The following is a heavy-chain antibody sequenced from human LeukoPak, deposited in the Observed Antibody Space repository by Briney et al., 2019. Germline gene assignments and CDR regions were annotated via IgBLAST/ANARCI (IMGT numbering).Heavy chain of an antibody. CDR3: ARDMASPNNYYYYYYMDV. CDR2: IYYSGST. D-gene: IGHD1/OR15-1a*01. J-gene: IGHJ6*03. CDR1: GGSISSYY. V-gene: IGHV4-59*01. Sequence: SETLSLTCTVSGGSISSYYWSWIRQPPGKGLEWIGYIYYSGSTNYNPSLKSRVTISVDTSKNQFSLKLSSVIAADTAVYYCARDMASPNNYYYYYYMDVWGKGTTVTVSS.